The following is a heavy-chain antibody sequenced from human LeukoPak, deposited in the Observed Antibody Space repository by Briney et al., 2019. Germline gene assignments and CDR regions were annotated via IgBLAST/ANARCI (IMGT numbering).Heavy chain of an antibody. J-gene: IGHJ6*02. V-gene: IGHV1-18*01. CDR3: ARQGSVASHYGDPTYYYYGMDV. D-gene: IGHD4-17*01. Sequence: AASVKVSCKASGYTFTSYGISWVRQAPGQGLEWMGWISAYNGNTNYAQKLQGRVTMTTDTPTSTAYMELRSLRSEETAVYYCARQGSVASHYGDPTYYYYGMDVWGQGTTVTVSS. CDR2: ISAYNGNT. CDR1: GYTFTSYG.